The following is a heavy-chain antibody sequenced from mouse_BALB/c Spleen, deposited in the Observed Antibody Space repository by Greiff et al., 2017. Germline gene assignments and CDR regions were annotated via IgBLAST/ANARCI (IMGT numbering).Heavy chain of an antibody. CDR1: GYTFTSYY. CDR2: IYPGNVNT. Sequence: QVQLQQPGPELVKPGASVRISCKASGYTFTSYYIHWVKQRPGQGLEWIGWIYPGNVNTKYNEKFKGKATLTADKSSSTAYMQLSSLTSEDSAVYFCAREGHWYFDVWGAGTTVTVSS. V-gene: IGHV1S56*01. CDR3: AREGHWYFDV. D-gene: IGHD3-3*01. J-gene: IGHJ1*01.